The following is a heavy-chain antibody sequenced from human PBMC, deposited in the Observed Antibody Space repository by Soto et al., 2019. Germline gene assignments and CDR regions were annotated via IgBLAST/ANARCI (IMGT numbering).Heavy chain of an antibody. Sequence: QVQLQESGPGLVKPSQTLSLTCIVSGGSISRGGYYWSWIRQHPGKGLEWIGHVYYSGSTYYSPSLKSPLSISVDTSKAPFSLKLGSVTAADTAVYYCARGGTFYYESTGDAFDIWGQGTMVTVSS. D-gene: IGHD3-22*01. CDR3: ARGGTFYYESTGDAFDI. J-gene: IGHJ3*02. CDR1: GGSISRGGYY. CDR2: VYYSGST. V-gene: IGHV4-31*01.